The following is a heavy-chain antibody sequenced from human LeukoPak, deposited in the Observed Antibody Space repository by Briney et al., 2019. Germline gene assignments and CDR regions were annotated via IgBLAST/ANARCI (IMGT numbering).Heavy chain of an antibody. D-gene: IGHD3-22*01. Sequence: GGSLRLSCAASGFTFSSYSMHWVRQAPGKGLEWVAVISYDGNNQYYADSVKGRFTISRDNSKNTLYLQMNSLRAEDTAVYYCARDYYYDSSAYSSFDYWGQGTLVTVSS. J-gene: IGHJ4*02. CDR1: GFTFSSYS. CDR3: ARDYYYDSSAYSSFDY. V-gene: IGHV3-30-3*01. CDR2: ISYDGNNQ.